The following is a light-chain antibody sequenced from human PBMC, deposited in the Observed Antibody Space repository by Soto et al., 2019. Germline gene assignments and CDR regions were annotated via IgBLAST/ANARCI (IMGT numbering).Light chain of an antibody. V-gene: IGLV2-23*02. CDR1: SSDIGSYNL. CDR3: CLYASSSTFI. J-gene: IGLJ2*01. CDR2: EAT. Sequence: QSALTQPASVSGSPGQSITISCTGTSSDIGSYNLVSWYQQHPGKAPKLMIYEATKRPSGVSNRFSGSKSGNTASLTISGRQAEDEADYYCCLYASSSTFIFGGGTEGTV.